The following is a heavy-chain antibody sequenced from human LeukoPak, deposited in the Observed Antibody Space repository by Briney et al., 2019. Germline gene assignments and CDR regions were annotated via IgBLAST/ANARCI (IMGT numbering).Heavy chain of an antibody. D-gene: IGHD5-12*01. CDR1: GYTFTGYY. CDR3: ARAEHNSGYDWESFDY. V-gene: IGHV1-2*02. J-gene: IGHJ4*02. CDR2: INPNSGGT. Sequence: ASVKVSCKASGYTFTGYYMHWVRQAPGQGLEWMGWINPNSGGTNYAQKFQGRVTMTRDTSISTAYMELSRLRSDDTAVYYRARAEHNSGYDWESFDYWGQGTLVTVSS.